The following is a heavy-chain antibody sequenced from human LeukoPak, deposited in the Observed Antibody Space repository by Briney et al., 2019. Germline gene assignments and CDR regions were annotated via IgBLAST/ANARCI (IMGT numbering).Heavy chain of an antibody. D-gene: IGHD1-26*01. CDR1: GFTFSSYE. V-gene: IGHV3-48*03. CDR3: ARDKIVGATSLDY. Sequence: PGGSLRLSCAASGFTFSSYEMNWVRQAPGKGLEWVSYISSSGSTIYYADSVKGRFTISRDDAKNSLYLHMDSLRAEDTAFYYCARDKIVGATSLDYWGQGTLVTVSS. CDR2: ISSSGSTI. J-gene: IGHJ4*02.